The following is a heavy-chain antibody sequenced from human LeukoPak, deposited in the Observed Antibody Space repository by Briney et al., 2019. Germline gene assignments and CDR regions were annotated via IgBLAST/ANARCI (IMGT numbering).Heavy chain of an antibody. J-gene: IGHJ3*02. CDR3: AKCRDYDYVWGSYRYLDAFDI. CDR1: GFTFSSYA. Sequence: PGGSLRLSCAASGFTFSSYAMSWVRQAPGKGLEWVSAISGSGGSTYYADSVKGRFTISRDNSKNTLYLQMNSPRAEDTAVYYCAKCRDYDYVWGSYRYLDAFDIWGQGTMVTVSS. D-gene: IGHD3-16*02. V-gene: IGHV3-23*01. CDR2: ISGSGGST.